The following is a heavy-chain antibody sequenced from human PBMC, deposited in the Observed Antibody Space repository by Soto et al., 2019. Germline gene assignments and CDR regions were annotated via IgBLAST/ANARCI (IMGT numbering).Heavy chain of an antibody. CDR2: INSDGSST. D-gene: IGHD3-22*01. CDR1: GFTFSSYW. CDR3: ASPPYDGSGTPFAY. Sequence: EVQLVESGGGLVQPGGSLRLSCAASGFTFSSYWMHWVRQVPGKGLVWVSRINSDGSSTGYADSVKGRFTISRDNAKNTVYLQLNSLRSENTALYSCASPPYDGSGTPFAYWGQGTLVTVSS. V-gene: IGHV3-74*01. J-gene: IGHJ4*02.